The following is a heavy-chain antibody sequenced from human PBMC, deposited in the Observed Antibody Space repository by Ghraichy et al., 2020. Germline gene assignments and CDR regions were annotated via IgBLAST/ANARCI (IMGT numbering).Heavy chain of an antibody. Sequence: GGSLRLSCAASGFTFSSYAMSWVRQAPGKGLEWVSAISGSGGSTYYADSVKGRFTISRDNSKNTLYLQMNSLRAEDTDVYYCAKVIPSIAAAGGGFDYWGQGTLVTVSS. CDR2: ISGSGGST. J-gene: IGHJ4*02. CDR3: AKVIPSIAAAGGGFDY. D-gene: IGHD6-13*01. CDR1: GFTFSSYA. V-gene: IGHV3-23*01.